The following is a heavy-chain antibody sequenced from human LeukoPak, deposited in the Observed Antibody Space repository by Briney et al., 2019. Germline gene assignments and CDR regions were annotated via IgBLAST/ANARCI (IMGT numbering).Heavy chain of an antibody. CDR1: GFTFSSYA. CDR2: IKQDGSEK. Sequence: PGGSLRLSCAASGFTFSSYAMHWVRQAPGKGLEWVANIKQDGSEKYYVDSVKGRFTISRDNAKNSLYLQMNSLRAEDTAVYYCASGDRTKNYWGQGTLVTVSS. D-gene: IGHD3-10*01. J-gene: IGHJ4*02. V-gene: IGHV3-7*01. CDR3: ASGDRTKNY.